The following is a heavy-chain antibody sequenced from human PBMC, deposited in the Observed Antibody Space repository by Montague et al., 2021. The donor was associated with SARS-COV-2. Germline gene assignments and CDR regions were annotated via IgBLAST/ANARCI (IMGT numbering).Heavy chain of an antibody. D-gene: IGHD3-3*01. CDR2: ISSSGSTI. J-gene: IGHJ6*02. CDR3: ARGGTYYNFWSGFYNYHYAMDV. Sequence: SLRLSCAASGFTFSSYEVNWVRQAPGKRLEWVSYISSSGSTIYYADSVKGRFTISRDNAKNSLYLQMNSLRAEDTAVYYCARGGTYYNFWSGFYNYHYAMDVWGQGTTVTVSS. V-gene: IGHV3-48*03. CDR1: GFTFSSYE.